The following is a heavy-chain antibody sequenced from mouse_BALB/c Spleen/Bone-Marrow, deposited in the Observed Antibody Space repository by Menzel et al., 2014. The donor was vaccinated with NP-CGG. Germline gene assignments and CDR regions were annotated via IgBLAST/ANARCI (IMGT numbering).Heavy chain of an antibody. CDR3: ARDGNYRYAMGN. Sequence: VQLQQPGDELVKPGASVKLSCMASGFTFTSYWIHWVNQRPGQGPEWIGEINPSNGRTNYNEKFKSKATLTEDKSSSTAYMQLSRLTSEDSAVYYWARDGNYRYAMGNWGQGPSVSV. V-gene: IGHV1S81*02. CDR1: GFTFTSYW. CDR2: INPSNGRT. J-gene: IGHJ4*01. D-gene: IGHD2-1*01.